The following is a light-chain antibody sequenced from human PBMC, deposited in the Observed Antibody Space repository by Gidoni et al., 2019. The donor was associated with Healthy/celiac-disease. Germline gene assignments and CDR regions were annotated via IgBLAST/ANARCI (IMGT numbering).Light chain of an antibody. V-gene: IGKV1-39*01. CDR3: QQSYSTPRVT. CDR1: QSISSY. J-gene: IGKJ5*01. Sequence: IQMTPSPSSLSASVGDRVTITCLARQSISSYLNWYQQKPGKAPKLLIYAASSWQSGVPSRFSGSGSGTDFTLTSSSLQPEDFATYYCQQSYSTPRVTFGQGTRREIK. CDR2: AAS.